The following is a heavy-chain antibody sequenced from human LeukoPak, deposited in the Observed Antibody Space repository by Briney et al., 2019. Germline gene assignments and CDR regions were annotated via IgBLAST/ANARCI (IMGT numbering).Heavy chain of an antibody. CDR3: ARVGRGLDY. Sequence: GGSLRLSCAASGFYFNTYIMNWVRQAPGKGLEWVSSISSSSSYLYYADSVKGRFTISRDNAENSLYLQMNSLRAEDTAIYYCARVGRGLDYWGQGTLVTVSS. CDR2: ISSSSSYL. J-gene: IGHJ4*02. CDR1: GFYFNTYI. D-gene: IGHD1-26*01. V-gene: IGHV3-21*01.